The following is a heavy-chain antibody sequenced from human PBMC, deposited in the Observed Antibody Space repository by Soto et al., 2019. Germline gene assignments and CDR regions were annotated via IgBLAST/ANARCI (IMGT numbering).Heavy chain of an antibody. V-gene: IGHV3-48*01. CDR1: GFTFSTYS. CDR2: ISSSSSTT. D-gene: IGHD6-19*01. CDR3: ARGFRGVAGTGGHY. J-gene: IGHJ4*02. Sequence: EVQLVESGGGLVQPGGSLILSCAASGFTFSTYSMIWVRQAPAKGLEWVSYISSSSSTTYYADSVKDRFTVSRDNAKNSLYLQLNSLRAEDTAVYYCARGFRGVAGTGGHYWGQGTLVTVSS.